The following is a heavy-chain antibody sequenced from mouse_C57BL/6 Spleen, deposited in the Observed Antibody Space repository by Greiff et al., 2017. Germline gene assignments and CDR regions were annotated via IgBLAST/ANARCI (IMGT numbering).Heavy chain of an antibody. CDR1: GYTFTSYW. J-gene: IGHJ4*01. V-gene: IGHV1-74*01. CDR3: ATAPPSYYSNYDWTMDY. CDR2: IHPSDSDT. D-gene: IGHD2-5*01. Sequence: QVQLKESGAELVKPGASVKVSCKASGYTFTSYWMHWVKQRPGQGLEWIGRIHPSDSDTNYNQKFKGKATLTVDKSSSTAYMQLSSLTSEDSAVYYCATAPPSYYSNYDWTMDYWGQGTTVTVSS.